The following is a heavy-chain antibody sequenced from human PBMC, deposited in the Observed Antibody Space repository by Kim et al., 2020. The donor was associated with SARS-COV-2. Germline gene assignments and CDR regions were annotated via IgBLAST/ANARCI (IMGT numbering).Heavy chain of an antibody. V-gene: IGHV4-59*01. CDR3: ARAGYDSSGYNWFDP. CDR2: IYYSGST. Sequence: SETLSLTCTVSGGSISSYYWSWIRQPPGKGLEWIGYIYYSGSTNYNPSLKSRVTISVATSKNQISMKLSSVTAADTAVYYCARAGYDSSGYNWFDPWGQGTLVTVSS. J-gene: IGHJ5*02. CDR1: GGSISSYY. D-gene: IGHD3-22*01.